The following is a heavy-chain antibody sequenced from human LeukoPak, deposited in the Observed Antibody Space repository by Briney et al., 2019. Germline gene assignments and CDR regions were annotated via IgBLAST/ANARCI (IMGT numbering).Heavy chain of an antibody. CDR2: IYTSGST. CDR3: ARASPVAGYYYYYMDV. CDR1: GGSISSYY. J-gene: IGHJ6*03. V-gene: IGHV4-4*07. D-gene: IGHD6-13*01. Sequence: SETLSLTCTVSGGSISSYYWNWIRQPAGKGLEWIGHIYTSGSTNYNPSLKSRVTMSVDTSKNQFSLKLSSVTAADTAVYYCARASPVAGYYYYYMDVWGKGTTVTISS.